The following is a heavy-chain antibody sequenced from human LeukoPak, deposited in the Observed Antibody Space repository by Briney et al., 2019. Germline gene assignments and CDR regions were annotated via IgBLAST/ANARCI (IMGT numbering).Heavy chain of an antibody. CDR1: GFTVSSNY. V-gene: IGHV3-53*04. Sequence: QPGGSLRLSCAASGFTVSSNYMSWVRQAPGKGLEWHSVIYSGGSTYYADSVKGRFTISRHNSKNPLYLQMNSLRAEDTAVNYCARARGSGLDFYYWGQGSLVTVSS. D-gene: IGHD3-10*01. J-gene: IGHJ4*02. CDR3: ARARGSGLDFYY. CDR2: IYSGGST.